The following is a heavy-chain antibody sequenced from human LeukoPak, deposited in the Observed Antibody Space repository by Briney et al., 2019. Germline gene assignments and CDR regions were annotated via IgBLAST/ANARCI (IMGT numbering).Heavy chain of an antibody. D-gene: IGHD3-22*01. CDR1: GFTFSSYA. CDR2: ISGSGSST. V-gene: IGHV3-23*01. CDR3: AKHRYYDSSGYYYNFDY. Sequence: PGRSLRLSCAASGFTFSSYAMSWVRQAPGKGLEWVSAISGSGSSTYYADSVKGRFTVSRDNSKNALYLQMNSLRAEDTAVYYCAKHRYYDSSGYYYNFDYWGQGTLVTVSS. J-gene: IGHJ4*02.